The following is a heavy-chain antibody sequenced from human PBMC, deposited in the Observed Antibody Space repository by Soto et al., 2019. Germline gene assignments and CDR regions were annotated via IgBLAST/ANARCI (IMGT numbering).Heavy chain of an antibody. D-gene: IGHD1-1*01. Sequence: SETLSLTCGVSSGSISSMNWWSWVRQPPGKGLEWIGEISHSGRTNYNPSLESRVTMSVDKSRNQFYLKLNFVTAADTAVYYCATQTYSYNWHHWGQGTLVTVSS. CDR3: ATQTYSYNWHH. V-gene: IGHV4-4*02. CDR1: SGSISSMNW. J-gene: IGHJ5*02. CDR2: ISHSGRT.